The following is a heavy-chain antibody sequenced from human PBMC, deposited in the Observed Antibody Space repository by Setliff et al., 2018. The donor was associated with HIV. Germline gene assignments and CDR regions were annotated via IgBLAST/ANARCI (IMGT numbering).Heavy chain of an antibody. Sequence: QPGGSLRLSCVASGFIFSDRYMDWVRQAPGKGLEWIGRSRNKANSYSTEYAASVKGRFTISRDASKSSMYLQMNSLKSEDTAVYYCVGLRCYADGAWHGGDYWGQGSLVTVSS. D-gene: IGHD3-16*01. CDR3: VGLRCYADGAWHGGDY. CDR2: SRNKANSYST. J-gene: IGHJ4*02. V-gene: IGHV3-72*01. CDR1: GFIFSDRY.